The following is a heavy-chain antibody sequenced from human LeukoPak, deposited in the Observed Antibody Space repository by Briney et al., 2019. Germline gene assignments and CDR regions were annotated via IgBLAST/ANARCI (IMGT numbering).Heavy chain of an antibody. CDR2: IRSKAYGGTT. J-gene: IGHJ6*02. CDR3: TRGPIQVWLYYGMDV. CDR1: GFTFGDHA. D-gene: IGHD5-18*01. Sequence: GGSLRLSCTASGFTFGDHAMSWVRQAPGKGLEWVGFIRSKAYGGTTEYAASVKGRLIISRDDSKSIAYLQMNSLKTEDTAVYYCTRGPIQVWLYYGMDVWGQGTTVIVSS. V-gene: IGHV3-49*04.